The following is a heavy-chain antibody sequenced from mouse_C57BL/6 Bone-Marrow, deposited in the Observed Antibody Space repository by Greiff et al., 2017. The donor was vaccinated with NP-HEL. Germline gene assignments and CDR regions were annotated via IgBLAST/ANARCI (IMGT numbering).Heavy chain of an antibody. CDR3: ARERDYSNYVGFAY. J-gene: IGHJ3*01. CDR2: LYPRSGNT. Sequence: QVQLQQSGAELARPGASVKLSCKASGYTFTSYGISWVKQSTGQGLEWIGELYPRSGNTYYNEKFKGKATLTADKSSSTAYMELRSLTSEDSAVYFGARERDYSNYVGFAYWGQGTLVTVSA. V-gene: IGHV1-81*01. D-gene: IGHD2-5*01. CDR1: GYTFTSYG.